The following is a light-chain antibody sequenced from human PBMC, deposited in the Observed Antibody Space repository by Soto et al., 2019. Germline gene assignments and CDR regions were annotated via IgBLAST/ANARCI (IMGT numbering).Light chain of an antibody. CDR3: VIWHSSAVV. CDR2: YKSDSDK. J-gene: IGLJ2*01. V-gene: IGLV5-45*03. Sequence: QSVLTQPSSVSASPGTSASLTCTLRSGILVGAYRIHWYQQKPGSPPQFLLRYKSDSDKYQGSGVPSRFSGSKDPSANAGILLISGLQSEDEADYYCVIWHSSAVVFGGGTKLTVL. CDR1: SGILVGAYR.